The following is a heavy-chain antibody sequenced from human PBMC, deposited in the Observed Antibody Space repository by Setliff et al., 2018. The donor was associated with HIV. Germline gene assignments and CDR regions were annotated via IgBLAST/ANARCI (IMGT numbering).Heavy chain of an antibody. V-gene: IGHV4-61*10. CDR2: VHNSAGS. CDR3: ARDRIEVLADSPHDVFDI. J-gene: IGHJ3*02. D-gene: IGHD3-22*01. Sequence: SETLSLTCTVSGGSVGSGSYYWSWIRQPAGRGLEWIGRVHNSAGSNYNPSLKSRVTMSVDTAKNQLSLKLTAVSAADTAVYYCARDRIEVLADSPHDVFDIWGRGIMVTVSS. CDR1: GGSVGSGSYY.